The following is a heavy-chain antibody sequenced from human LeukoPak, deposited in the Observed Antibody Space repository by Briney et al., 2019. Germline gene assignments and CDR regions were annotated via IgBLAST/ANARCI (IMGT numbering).Heavy chain of an antibody. J-gene: IGHJ2*01. CDR3: AKGQAADWYFDL. V-gene: IGHV3-23*01. Sequence: GGSLRLSCAASGSTFSSYAMSWVRQAPGMGLEWVSAISYSGSSTYYADSVKGRSTISRDNSKNTLYLQMSGLRAEDTAVYYCAKGQAADWYFDLWGRGTLVTVSS. CDR2: ISYSGSST. CDR1: GSTFSSYA. D-gene: IGHD2-15*01.